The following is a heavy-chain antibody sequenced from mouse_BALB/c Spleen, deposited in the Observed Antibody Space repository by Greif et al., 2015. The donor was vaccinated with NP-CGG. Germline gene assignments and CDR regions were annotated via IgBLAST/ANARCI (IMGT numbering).Heavy chain of an antibody. CDR2: ISSGGSYT. CDR3: ARHPYGNYVNWFAY. D-gene: IGHD2-1*01. Sequence: EVQVVESGGGLVKPGGSLKLSCAASGFAFSSYDMSWVCQTPEKRLEWVATISSGGSYTYYPDSVKGRFTISRDNARNTLYLQMSSLRSEDTALYYCARHPYGNYVNWFAYWGQGTLVTVSA. V-gene: IGHV5-9*02. J-gene: IGHJ3*01. CDR1: GFAFSSYD.